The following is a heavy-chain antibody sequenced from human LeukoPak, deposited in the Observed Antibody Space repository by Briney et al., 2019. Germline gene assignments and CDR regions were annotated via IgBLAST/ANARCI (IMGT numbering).Heavy chain of an antibody. D-gene: IGHD6-19*01. J-gene: IGHJ4*02. CDR1: GFTFDDYA. V-gene: IGHV3-9*01. CDR3: AKLVKGFGDWYGPFDY. Sequence: GGSLRLSCAASGFTFDDYAMHWVRQAPGKGLEWVSGISWNSGSIGYADSVKGRLTISRDNAKNSLYLQMNSLRAEDTALYYCAKLVKGFGDWYGPFDYWGQGTLVTVSS. CDR2: ISWNSGSI.